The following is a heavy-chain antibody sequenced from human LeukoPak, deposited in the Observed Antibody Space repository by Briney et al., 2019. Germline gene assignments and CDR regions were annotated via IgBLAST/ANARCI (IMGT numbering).Heavy chain of an antibody. CDR3: GRAARSSAYYFDY. CDR2: ISTSGVDT. D-gene: IGHD3-22*01. V-gene: IGHV3-23*01. CDR1: GFTFSSYW. J-gene: IGHJ4*02. Sequence: PGGSLRLSCAASGFTFSSYWMIWVRQAPGKGLEWVSAISTSGVDTYYADSVKGRFTISRDNSKNTVYLQMNSLRAEDTALYYCGRAARSSAYYFDYWGQGTLVTVSS.